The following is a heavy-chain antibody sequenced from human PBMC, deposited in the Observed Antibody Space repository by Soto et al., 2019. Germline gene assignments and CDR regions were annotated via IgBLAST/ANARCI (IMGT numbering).Heavy chain of an antibody. D-gene: IGHD6-13*01. V-gene: IGHV1-18*01. J-gene: IGHJ4*02. Sequence: QIQLVQSGTEVREPGASVKVSCQASGYTFNSYGIIWVRQAPGQGLELMGWISGYNNNKNYAQKYQARVTMTTDTSTRTAYMELRSLRSDDTAVYYCARVGAIAPAEGDYWGQGTLVTVSS. CDR3: ARVGAIAPAEGDY. CDR2: ISGYNNNK. CDR1: GYTFNSYG.